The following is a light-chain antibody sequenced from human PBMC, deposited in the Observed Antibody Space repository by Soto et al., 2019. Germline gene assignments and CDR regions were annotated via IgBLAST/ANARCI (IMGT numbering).Light chain of an antibody. J-gene: IGLJ1*01. CDR1: SSDVGGYNY. CDR3: SSYTSSSSLYV. CDR2: EVS. Sequence: QSALTQPASVSGSPGQSITISFTGTSSDVGGYNYVSWYQQHPGTAPKLMIYEVSNRPSGLSNRFSGSKSGNTASLTISGLQAEDEADYYCSSYTSSSSLYVFGTGTKVTVL. V-gene: IGLV2-14*01.